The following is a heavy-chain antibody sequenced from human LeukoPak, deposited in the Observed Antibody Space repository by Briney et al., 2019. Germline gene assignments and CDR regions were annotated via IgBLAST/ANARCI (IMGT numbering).Heavy chain of an antibody. Sequence: GGSLRLSCAASGFTVSSNYMSWVRQAPGKGLEWVSVIYSGGSTYYADSVKGRFTISRDNSKNTLYLQMNSLRAEDTTVYYCARGLYYFDTSGYLYYWGQGTLVTVSS. V-gene: IGHV3-53*01. CDR1: GFTVSSNY. CDR3: ARGLYYFDTSGYLYY. D-gene: IGHD3-22*01. J-gene: IGHJ4*02. CDR2: IYSGGST.